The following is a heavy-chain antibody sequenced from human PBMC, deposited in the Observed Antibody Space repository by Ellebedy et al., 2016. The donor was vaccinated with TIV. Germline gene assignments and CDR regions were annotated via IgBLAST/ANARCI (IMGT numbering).Heavy chain of an antibody. CDR3: ARRREWLRFYFYAMEV. D-gene: IGHD5-12*01. CDR2: INHGGST. V-gene: IGHV4-34*01. Sequence: MPSETLSLTCAVDTGSFSGYHWSWIRQPPGKGLEWIGEINHGGSTNYNPSLKSRVTISVDTSKNQFSLKVSSVTAADTAVYYCARRREWLRFYFYAMEVWGQGTPVTVSS. CDR1: TGSFSGYH. J-gene: IGHJ6*02.